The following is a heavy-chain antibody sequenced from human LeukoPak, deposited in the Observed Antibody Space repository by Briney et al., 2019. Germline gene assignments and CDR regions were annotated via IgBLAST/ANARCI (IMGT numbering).Heavy chain of an antibody. CDR2: ISGSGGST. CDR3: AKDRDVLMVYAMTH. CDR1: GFNISDFW. V-gene: IGHV3-23*01. Sequence: EGSLRLSCAASGFNISDFWMTWVRQAPGKGLEWVSAISGSGGSTYYADSVKGRFTISRDNSKNTLYLQMNSLRAEDTAVYYCAKDRDVLMVYAMTHWGQGTLVTVSS. D-gene: IGHD2-8*01. J-gene: IGHJ4*02.